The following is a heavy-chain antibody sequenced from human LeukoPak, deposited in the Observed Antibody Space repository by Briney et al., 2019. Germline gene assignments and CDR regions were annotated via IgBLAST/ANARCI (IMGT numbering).Heavy chain of an antibody. CDR3: ARYSGGSFDP. J-gene: IGHJ5*02. Sequence: PSETLSLTCAVSGYSISSGYYWGWIRQPPGKGLEWIGSIYHSGSTYYNPSLKSRVTISVDTSKNQFSLRLSSVTAADTAVYYCARYSGGSFDPWGQGTLVTVSS. CDR2: IYHSGST. D-gene: IGHD2-15*01. V-gene: IGHV4-38-2*01. CDR1: GYSISSGYY.